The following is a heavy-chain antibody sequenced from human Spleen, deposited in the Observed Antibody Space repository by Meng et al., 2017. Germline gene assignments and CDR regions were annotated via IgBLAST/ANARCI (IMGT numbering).Heavy chain of an antibody. Sequence: ASVKVSCKASGYGFKTYAINWVRQAPGQGLEWMGWISAYNGDSNYAEKFQGKVTMTTDTSTSTAYMELRSLRSDDPAVYYCARSSDYISTDFDYWGQGTLVTVSS. V-gene: IGHV1-18*01. CDR1: GYGFKTYA. D-gene: IGHD3-3*02. J-gene: IGHJ4*02. CDR2: ISAYNGDS. CDR3: ARSSDYISTDFDY.